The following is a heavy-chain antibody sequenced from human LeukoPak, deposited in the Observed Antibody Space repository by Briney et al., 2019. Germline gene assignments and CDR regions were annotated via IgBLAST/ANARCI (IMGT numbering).Heavy chain of an antibody. J-gene: IGHJ5*02. CDR2: ISAYNGNT. D-gene: IGHD6-13*01. CDR3: VRSSWYPGDRFDP. Sequence: VASVKVSCKASGYTFTSYGISWVRQAPGQGLEWMGWISAYNGNTNYAQKLQGRVTMTTDTSTSTAYMELRSLRSDDTAVYYCVRSSWYPGDRFDPWGQGTLVTVSS. CDR1: GYTFTSYG. V-gene: IGHV1-18*01.